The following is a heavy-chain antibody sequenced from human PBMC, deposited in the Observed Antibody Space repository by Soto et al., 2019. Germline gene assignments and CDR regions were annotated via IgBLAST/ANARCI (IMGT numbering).Heavy chain of an antibody. Sequence: EVQLVESGGGLVQPGRSLRLSCAASGFTFDDYAMRWVRQAPGKGLEWVSGISWNSGSIGYADSVKGRFTISRDNAKNSLYLQINSLSAEDTALYYCVGGGLWFGEAEQPKPGYWGPGTLVTVSS. CDR3: VGGGLWFGEAEQPKPGY. D-gene: IGHD3-10*01. CDR2: ISWNSGSI. V-gene: IGHV3-9*01. J-gene: IGHJ4*02. CDR1: GFTFDDYA.